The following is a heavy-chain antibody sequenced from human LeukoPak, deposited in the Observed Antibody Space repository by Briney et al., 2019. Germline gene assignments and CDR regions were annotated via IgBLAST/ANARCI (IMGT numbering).Heavy chain of an antibody. CDR3: ARKEGDYYGSGSYYGY. CDR1: GYTFTGYY. D-gene: IGHD3-10*01. J-gene: IGHJ4*02. Sequence: GASVKVSCKASGYTFTGYYMHWVRQAPGQGLEWMGRINPNSGGTNYAQKFQGRVTMTRDTSISTAYMELSRLRSDDTAVCYCARKEGDYYGSGSYYGYWGQGTLVTVSS. CDR2: INPNSGGT. V-gene: IGHV1-2*06.